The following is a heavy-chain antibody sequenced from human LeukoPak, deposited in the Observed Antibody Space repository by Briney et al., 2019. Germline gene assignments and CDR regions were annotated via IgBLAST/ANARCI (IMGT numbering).Heavy chain of an antibody. CDR2: IDRNGDST. V-gene: IGHV3-20*04. Sequence: GGSLRLSCAASGFTFDDYGMSWVRQAPGKGLEWVSGIDRNGDSTGYADSVEGRFTISRDNAKNTLYLQMNSLRAEDTAVYYCTTDYYYYMDVWGKGTTVTVSS. D-gene: IGHD1-1*01. CDR1: GFTFDDYG. J-gene: IGHJ6*03. CDR3: TTDYYYYMDV.